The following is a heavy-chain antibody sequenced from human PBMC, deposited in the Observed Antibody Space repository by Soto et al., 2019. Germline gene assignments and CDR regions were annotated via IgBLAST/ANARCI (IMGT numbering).Heavy chain of an antibody. D-gene: IGHD6-19*01. J-gene: IGHJ4*02. CDR3: TRGYTSGWYSFDY. V-gene: IGHV1-3*01. Sequence: QVQLVQSGAEVKKPGASVKVSCTASGYTFTTYAVHWVRQAPGQRLEWMGWINAGTGNTRYSKNLQGRVTITRDTSATTAYMELSRLISEDTSVYYCTRGYTSGWYSFDYWGLGTLVTVSS. CDR2: INAGTGNT. CDR1: GYTFTTYA.